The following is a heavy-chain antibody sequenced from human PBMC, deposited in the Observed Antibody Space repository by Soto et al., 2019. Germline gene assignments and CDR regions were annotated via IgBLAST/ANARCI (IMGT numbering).Heavy chain of an antibody. CDR1: GGSFSGYY. CDR2: INHSGST. Sequence: PSETLSLTCAVYGGSFSGYYWSWIRQPPGKGLEWIGEINHSGSTNYNPSLKSRVTISVDTSKNQFSLKLSSVTAADTAVYYCARVLSYYYYGMDVWGQGTTVTVSS. D-gene: IGHD2-15*01. CDR3: ARVLSYYYYGMDV. V-gene: IGHV4-34*01. J-gene: IGHJ6*02.